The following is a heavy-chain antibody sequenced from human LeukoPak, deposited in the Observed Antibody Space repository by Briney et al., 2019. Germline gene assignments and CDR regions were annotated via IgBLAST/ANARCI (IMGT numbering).Heavy chain of an antibody. CDR2: INPNTGVT. V-gene: IGHV1-2*06. CDR1: GYTFSGHY. J-gene: IGHJ4*02. D-gene: IGHD3-10*01. CDR3: ARNYYGSGSYYGYY. Sequence: GASVKVSCKASGYTFSGHYLHWVRQAPGQGLEWMGRINPNTGVTQYTENFQGRVTMTGDTSISTAYMELSSLRSEDTAVYYCARNYYGSGSYYGYYWGQGTLVTVSS.